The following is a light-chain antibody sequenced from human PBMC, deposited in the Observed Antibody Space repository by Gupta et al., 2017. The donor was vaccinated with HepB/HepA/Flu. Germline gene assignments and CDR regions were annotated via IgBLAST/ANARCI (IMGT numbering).Light chain of an antibody. CDR1: QSVSSSY. V-gene: IGKV3-20*01. Sequence: EIVLTQSPGTLSLSPGERATLCCRASQSVSSSYLAWYQQKPGQAPRLLIYGASSRATGIPDRFSGSGSGTDFTLTISRLEPEDFAVYYCQQYGSAPGSFGQGTKLEIK. J-gene: IGKJ2*04. CDR3: QQYGSAPGS. CDR2: GAS.